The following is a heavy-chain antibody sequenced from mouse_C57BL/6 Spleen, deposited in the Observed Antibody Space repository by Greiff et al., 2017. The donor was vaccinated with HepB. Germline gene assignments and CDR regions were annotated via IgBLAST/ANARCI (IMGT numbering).Heavy chain of an antibody. J-gene: IGHJ2*01. D-gene: IGHD1-1*02. Sequence: VQLQQSGAELVRPGASVKLSCKASGYTFTDYYINWVKQRPGQGLEWIARIYPGSGNTYYNEKFQGKATLTAEKSSSTAYMQLSSLTSEDSAVYFCARGLGGSDYWGQGTTLTVSS. CDR3: ARGLGGSDY. V-gene: IGHV1-76*01. CDR2: IYPGSGNT. CDR1: GYTFTDYY.